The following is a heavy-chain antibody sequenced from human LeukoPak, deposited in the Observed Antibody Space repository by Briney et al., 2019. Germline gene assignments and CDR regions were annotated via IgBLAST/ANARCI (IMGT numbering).Heavy chain of an antibody. D-gene: IGHD3-10*01. V-gene: IGHV3-74*01. Sequence: GGSLRLSCAASGFTFSRYWMHWVRQAPGKGLVWVSRIGDDGSTTAYADSVKGRFTISRDNAKNTLYLQMNSLRAEDTAVYYCARASRGNWFDPRGQGTLVTVSS. CDR3: ARASRGNWFDP. CDR1: GFTFSRYW. J-gene: IGHJ5*02. CDR2: IGDDGSTT.